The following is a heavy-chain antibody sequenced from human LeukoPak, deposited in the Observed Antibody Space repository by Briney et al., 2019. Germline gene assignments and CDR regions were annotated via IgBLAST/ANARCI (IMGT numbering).Heavy chain of an antibody. CDR3: ARDAEGYYDSSGYYLNHDAFDI. CDR2: IYYSGST. V-gene: IGHV4-31*03. CDR1: GGSISSGGYY. D-gene: IGHD3-22*01. J-gene: IGHJ3*02. Sequence: SETLSLTCTVSGGSISSGGYYWRWIRQHPGKGLERIGYIYYSGSTYYNPSLKSRVTISVDTSKNQFSLKLSSVTAADTAVYYCARDAEGYYDSSGYYLNHDAFDIWGQGTMVTVSS.